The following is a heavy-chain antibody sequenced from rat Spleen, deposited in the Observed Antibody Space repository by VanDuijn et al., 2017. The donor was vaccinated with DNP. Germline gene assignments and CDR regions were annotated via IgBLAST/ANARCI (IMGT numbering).Heavy chain of an antibody. V-gene: IGHV5-25*01. CDR2: ITSGRGII. CDR3: ARHGRRVFDY. D-gene: IGHD1-11*01. CDR1: GFTFSNYY. Sequence: EVQLVESGGGLVQPGRSLKLSCAASGFTFSNYYMAWVRQVPGKGLEWIASITSGRGIISYPDSVKGRFTISRDDAKNTLYLQMNSLRSEDMATYFCARHGRRVFDYWGQGVMVTVSS. J-gene: IGHJ2*01.